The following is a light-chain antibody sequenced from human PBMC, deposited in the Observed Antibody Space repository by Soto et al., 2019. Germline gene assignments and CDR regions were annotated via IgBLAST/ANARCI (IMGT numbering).Light chain of an antibody. J-gene: IGLJ2*01. V-gene: IGLV2-14*01. CDR3: CSYTSLSTVV. CDR2: AVS. CDR1: SSDVGGYNH. Sequence: QSALTQPASLSGAPGQSITISCTGTSSDVGGYNHVSWYQHSPGKAAKLILFAVSDRPSGVSHCFSGSKSGNTASLTISGLKADDEADYYCCSYTSLSTVVFGGGTKVTV.